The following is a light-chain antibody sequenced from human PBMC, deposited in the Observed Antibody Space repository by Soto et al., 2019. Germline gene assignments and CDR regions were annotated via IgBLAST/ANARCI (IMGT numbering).Light chain of an antibody. J-gene: IGKJ2*01. V-gene: IGKV1-39*01. CDR3: PQSYSNPPYA. CDR2: AAS. Sequence: DIQMTQSPSSLSASVGDRVTITCRASQSISSYLNWYQQKPGKAPKLLIYAASSLQSGVPSRFIGSGSGTDLTLTISSLQSQNCDKYQSPQSYSNPPYAFGQGTKLEIK. CDR1: QSISSY.